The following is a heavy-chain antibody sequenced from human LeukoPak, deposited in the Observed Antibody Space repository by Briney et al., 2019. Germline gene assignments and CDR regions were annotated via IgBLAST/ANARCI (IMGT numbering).Heavy chain of an antibody. CDR1: GFTVSSYA. D-gene: IGHD3-10*01. CDR3: AKDLDGYYGSGSYYY. V-gene: IGHV3-23*01. Sequence: PGGSLRLSCAASGFTVSSYAMSWVRQAPGKGLEWVSAISGSGGSTYYADSVKGRFTIPRDNSKNTLYLQMNSLRAEGTAVYYCAKDLDGYYGSGSYYYWGQGTLVTVSS. J-gene: IGHJ4*02. CDR2: ISGSGGST.